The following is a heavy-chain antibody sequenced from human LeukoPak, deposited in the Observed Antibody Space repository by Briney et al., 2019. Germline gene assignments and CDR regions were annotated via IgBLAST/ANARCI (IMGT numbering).Heavy chain of an antibody. Sequence: PSETLSLTCTVSGCSISNYYWSWIRQPPGKGLEWIGYIYYSGSTNYNPSLKSRVTISVDTSKNQFSLKLSSVTAADTAVYYCARVLGYCSSTSCYPYNWFDHWGQGTLVTVSS. CDR2: IYYSGST. CDR1: GCSISNYY. CDR3: ARVLGYCSSTSCYPYNWFDH. V-gene: IGHV4-59*01. D-gene: IGHD2-2*01. J-gene: IGHJ5*02.